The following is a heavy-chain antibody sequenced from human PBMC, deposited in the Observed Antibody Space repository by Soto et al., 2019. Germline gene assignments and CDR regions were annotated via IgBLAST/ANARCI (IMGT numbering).Heavy chain of an antibody. D-gene: IGHD3-10*01. CDR2: IYYCGST. J-gene: IGHJ6*02. CDR3: ASLAPGSGSYYIRVRYGMVD. V-gene: IGHV4-39*01. CDR1: GGSISSSSYY. Sequence: SETLSLTGTVSGGSISSSSYYWGWIRQSPGKGLEWIGSIYYCGSTYYNPSLKSRVSISVDTTKNQFSLKLSSVTAADTAVYYCASLAPGSGSYYIRVRYGMVDGGPGTTHTTSS.